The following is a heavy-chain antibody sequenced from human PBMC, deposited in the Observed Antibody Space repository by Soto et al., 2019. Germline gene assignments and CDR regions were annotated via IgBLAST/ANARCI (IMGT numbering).Heavy chain of an antibody. CDR2: IIPIFGTA. Sequence: GASVKVSCKASGGTFSSYAISWVRQAPGQGLEWMGGIIPIFGTANYAQKFQGRFTISRDNSKNTLYLQMNSLRTEDTAVYYCARGRVMGGIDLNLYVMDVWGQGTTVTVSS. CDR3: ARGRVMGGIDLNLYVMDV. CDR1: GGTFSSYA. D-gene: IGHD5-12*01. V-gene: IGHV1-69*05. J-gene: IGHJ6*02.